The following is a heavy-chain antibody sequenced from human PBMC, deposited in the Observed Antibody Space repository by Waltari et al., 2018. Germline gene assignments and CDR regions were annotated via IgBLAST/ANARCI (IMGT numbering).Heavy chain of an antibody. CDR3: AKYDSSGWYGAGWYFDL. D-gene: IGHD6-19*01. CDR2: IIPSFGTA. V-gene: IGHV1-69*01. CDR1: GGTFSSYA. J-gene: IGHJ2*01. Sequence: QVQLVQSGAEVKKPGSSVKVSCKASGGTFSSYAISWVRQAPGQGLEWMGGIIPSFGTANYAQKFQGRVTITADESTSTAYMELSSLRSEDTAVYYCAKYDSSGWYGAGWYFDLWGRGTLVTVSS.